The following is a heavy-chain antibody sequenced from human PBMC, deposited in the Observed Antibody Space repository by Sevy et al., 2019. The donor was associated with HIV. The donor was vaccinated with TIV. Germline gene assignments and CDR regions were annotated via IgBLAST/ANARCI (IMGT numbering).Heavy chain of an antibody. Sequence: GGSLRLSCAASGFTFFNHVMSWVRQAPGKGLEWVSGLSGSGGTTYYADSVKGRFSISRDNSKNKLYLQMSSLRIEDTAVYYCATGTTDSSISWVFDVWGQGTMVTVSS. V-gene: IGHV3-23*01. CDR3: ATGTTDSSISWVFDV. CDR1: GFTFFNHV. D-gene: IGHD6-13*01. J-gene: IGHJ3*01. CDR2: LSGSGGTT.